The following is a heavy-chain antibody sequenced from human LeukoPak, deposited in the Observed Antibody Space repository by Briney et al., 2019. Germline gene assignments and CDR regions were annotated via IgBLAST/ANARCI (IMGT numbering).Heavy chain of an antibody. CDR3: ARTGYIYGSDAFDI. D-gene: IGHD5-18*01. J-gene: IGHJ3*02. CDR2: IYYNGNS. V-gene: IGHV4-31*03. CDR1: GASISSGRYY. Sequence: TLSLTCTVSGASISSGRYYWSWIRRHPGRGLGWIGYIYYNGNSYYTPSLNSRVIISLDTSKNQFSLRVVSVTAADTAVYYCARTGYIYGSDAFDIWREGTMLSVPP.